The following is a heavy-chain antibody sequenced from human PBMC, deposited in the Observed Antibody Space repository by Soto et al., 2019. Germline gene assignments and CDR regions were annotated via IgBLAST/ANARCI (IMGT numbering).Heavy chain of an antibody. V-gene: IGHV3-23*01. CDR2: ISGSGGST. Sequence: VQLLESGGGLVQPGGSLRLSCAASGFTFSSYAMSWVRQAPGKGLEWVSAISGSGGSTYYADSVKGRFTISRDNSKNTLYLQMNSLRAEDTAVYYCAKMGDCSGGSCLLLNYWGQGTLVTVSS. J-gene: IGHJ4*02. CDR3: AKMGDCSGGSCLLLNY. D-gene: IGHD2-15*01. CDR1: GFTFSSYA.